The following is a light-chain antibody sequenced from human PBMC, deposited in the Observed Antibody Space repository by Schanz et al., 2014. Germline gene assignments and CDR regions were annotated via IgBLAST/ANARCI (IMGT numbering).Light chain of an antibody. J-gene: IGKJ1*01. CDR1: QSVSSTY. V-gene: IGKV3-20*01. Sequence: EIVLTQSPGTLSLSPGERATLSCRASQSVSSTYLAWYQHKPGQAPRLLIYDASTRATGIPTTFSGSGSGTEFTLTISRLEPEDFAVYYCQQYGSSPQTFGQGTKVEIK. CDR2: DAS. CDR3: QQYGSSPQT.